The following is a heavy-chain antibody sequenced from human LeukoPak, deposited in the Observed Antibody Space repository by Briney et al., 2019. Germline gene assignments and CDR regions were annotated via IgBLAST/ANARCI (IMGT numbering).Heavy chain of an antibody. J-gene: IGHJ3*02. Sequence: GGSLRLSCAASGFTFSTYWMSWVRQAPGKGLEWVSVIYSGGSTDYADSVKGRFTISRDNSKNTLYLQMNSLRVEDTAVYYCARSSHYDILTGYSEEDAFDIWGQGTMVTVSS. V-gene: IGHV3-53*01. D-gene: IGHD3-9*01. CDR2: IYSGGST. CDR3: ARSSHYDILTGYSEEDAFDI. CDR1: GFTFSTYW.